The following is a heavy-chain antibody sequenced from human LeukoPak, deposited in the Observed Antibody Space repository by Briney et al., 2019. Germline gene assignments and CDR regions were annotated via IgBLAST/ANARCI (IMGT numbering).Heavy chain of an antibody. J-gene: IGHJ5*02. V-gene: IGHV4-34*01. CDR3: ARVATYCSGGSCYRRLGWFDP. CDR1: GGSFSGYY. D-gene: IGHD2-15*01. Sequence: SETLSLTCAVYGGSFSGYYWSWIRQPPGKGLEWIGEINHSGSTNYNPSLKSRVTISVDTSKNQFSLKLSSVTAADTAVYYCARVATYCSGGSCYRRLGWFDPWGQGTLVTVSS. CDR2: INHSGST.